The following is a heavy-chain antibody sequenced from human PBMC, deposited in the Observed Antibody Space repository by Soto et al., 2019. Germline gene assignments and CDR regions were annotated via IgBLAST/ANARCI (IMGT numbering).Heavy chain of an antibody. CDR1: GYIFTTYG. CDR3: ARGRYGDY. D-gene: IGHD1-1*01. J-gene: IGHJ4*02. CDR2: ISAHNGNT. V-gene: IGHV1-18*01. Sequence: QVHLVQSGAEVKKPGASVKVSCKGSGYIFTTYGITWVRQAPGQGLEWMGWISAHNGNTNYAQKLQGRVTVTRDTSTSTAYMELRTLRSDDTAVYYCARGRYGDYWGQGPLVTVSS.